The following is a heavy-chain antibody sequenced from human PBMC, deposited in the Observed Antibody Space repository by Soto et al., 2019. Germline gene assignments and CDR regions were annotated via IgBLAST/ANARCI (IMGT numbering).Heavy chain of an antibody. CDR2: ISFGGTDK. Sequence: QVQLVESGGGVVQPGRSLRLSCAASGFTFKNYGMHWVRQAPGKGLEWVAVISFGGTDKYYADSVKGRFSISRDNSKSTLYQQMNNLTADETAVYNWAREQWLREGDFYAMDVWGQGTTVTVSS. J-gene: IGHJ6*01. CDR3: AREQWLREGDFYAMDV. D-gene: IGHD6-19*01. CDR1: GFTFKNYG. V-gene: IGHV3-30*03.